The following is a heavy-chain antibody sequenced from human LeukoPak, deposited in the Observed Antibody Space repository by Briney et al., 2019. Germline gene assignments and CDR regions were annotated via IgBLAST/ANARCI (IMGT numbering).Heavy chain of an antibody. CDR1: GGTFSSYA. CDR3: ARGRYYYGSGSYDYFDY. D-gene: IGHD3-10*01. CDR2: IIPILGIA. Sequence: SVKVSCKASGGTFSSYAISWVRQAPGQGLEWMGRIIPILGIANYAQKFQGRVTITADKSTSTAYMELSSLRSEDTAVYYCARGRYYYGSGSYDYFDYRGQGTLVTVSS. J-gene: IGHJ4*02. V-gene: IGHV1-69*04.